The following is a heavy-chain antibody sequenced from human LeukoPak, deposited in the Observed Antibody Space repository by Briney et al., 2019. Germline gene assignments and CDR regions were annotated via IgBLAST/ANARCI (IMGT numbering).Heavy chain of an antibody. V-gene: IGHV3-23*01. J-gene: IGHJ4*02. Sequence: GGSLRLSCAASGFTFSSYAMSWVRQAPGKGLEWVSAISGSGGSTYYTDSVKGRFTISRDNAKNTLYLQMNSLRAEDTAVYYCARVMAVAGPGGFDYWGQGTLVTVSS. CDR3: ARVMAVAGPGGFDY. CDR2: ISGSGGST. CDR1: GFTFSSYA. D-gene: IGHD6-19*01.